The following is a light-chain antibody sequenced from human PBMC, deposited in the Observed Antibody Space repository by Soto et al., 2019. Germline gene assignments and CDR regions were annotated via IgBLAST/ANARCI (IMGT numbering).Light chain of an antibody. J-gene: IGKJ3*01. Sequence: DIQMTQSPSSVSASVGDRVTITCRASQGINSWLAWYQQKPGKAPKLLIYAASGLQSGVQSRFSGSGSGTDFTLTISSLQTEDFATYYCQRANSFPFAFGPGTTVDIK. CDR2: AAS. V-gene: IGKV1-12*01. CDR1: QGINSW. CDR3: QRANSFPFA.